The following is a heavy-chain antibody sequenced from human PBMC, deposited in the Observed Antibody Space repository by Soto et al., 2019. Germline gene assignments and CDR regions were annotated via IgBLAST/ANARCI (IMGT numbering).Heavy chain of an antibody. CDR2: TYHSGGA. Sequence: QLQLQESGSGLVKPSQTLSLTCVVSGDSISSGGYSWNWIRQPPGKALEWIGHTYHSGGALYNPSLASRVTISVDKSKNHFSLGLTSVTAADTAVDYCASDSGSWCYFDNVGQGTLVTVSS. J-gene: IGHJ4*02. CDR3: ASDSGSWCYFDN. CDR1: GDSISSGGYS. D-gene: IGHD2-8*01. V-gene: IGHV4-30-2*01.